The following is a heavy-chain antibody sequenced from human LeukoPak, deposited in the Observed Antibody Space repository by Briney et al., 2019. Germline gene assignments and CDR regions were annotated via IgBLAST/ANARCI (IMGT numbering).Heavy chain of an antibody. CDR3: AREGDAFDI. Sequence: SETLSLTCIVSGGSISGYYWSWIRQPPGKGLEWIGYIYYSGSTNYNPSLESRVTISVDTTKNQFSLTLSSVTAADTAVYYCAREGDAFDIWGQGTMVTVSS. CDR2: IYYSGST. J-gene: IGHJ3*02. CDR1: GGSISGYY. V-gene: IGHV4-59*01.